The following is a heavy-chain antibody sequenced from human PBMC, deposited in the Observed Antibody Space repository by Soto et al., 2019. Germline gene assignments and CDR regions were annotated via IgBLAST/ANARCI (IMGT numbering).Heavy chain of an antibody. Sequence: ASVKVSCKASGYTFTSYAMHWVRQAPGQRLEWMGWINAGNGNTKYSQKFQGRVTITRDTSASTAYMELSSLRSEDTAVYYCARLSEAVAVPHFDYWGQGTLVTVSS. CDR3: ARLSEAVAVPHFDY. D-gene: IGHD6-19*01. V-gene: IGHV1-3*01. J-gene: IGHJ4*02. CDR1: GYTFTSYA. CDR2: INAGNGNT.